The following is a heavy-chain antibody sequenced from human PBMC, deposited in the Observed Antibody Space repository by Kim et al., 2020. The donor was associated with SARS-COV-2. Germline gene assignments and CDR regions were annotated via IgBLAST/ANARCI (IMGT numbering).Heavy chain of an antibody. CDR1: AGSISGHY. CDR2: IYYGGRT. V-gene: IGHV4-59*11. J-gene: IGHJ4*02. CDR3: ARGRIVGVSDY. D-gene: IGHD1-26*01. Sequence: SETLSLTCTVSAGSISGHYWSWFRQPPGKGLEWIGYIYYGGRTKYNSSLKSRVTISVDMSTNHFSLEVSSVTAADTAVYYCARGRIVGVSDYWGQGTLVT.